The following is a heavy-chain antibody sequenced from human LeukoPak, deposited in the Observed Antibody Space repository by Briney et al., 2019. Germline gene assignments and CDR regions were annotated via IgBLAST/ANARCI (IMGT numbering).Heavy chain of an antibody. Sequence: GGSLRLSCAASGSTFSSYAMHWVRQAPGKGLEWVAVISYDGSNKYYADSVKGRFTISRDNSKNTLYLQMNSLRAEDTAVYYCARDLSGYPYWGQGTLVAVSS. J-gene: IGHJ4*02. CDR2: ISYDGSNK. D-gene: IGHD3-22*01. CDR3: ARDLSGYPY. V-gene: IGHV3-30-3*01. CDR1: GSTFSSYA.